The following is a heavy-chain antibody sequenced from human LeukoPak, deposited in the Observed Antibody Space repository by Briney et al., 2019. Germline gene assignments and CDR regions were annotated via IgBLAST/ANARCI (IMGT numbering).Heavy chain of an antibody. CDR1: GFTFSSYG. CDR2: ISYDGSNK. J-gene: IGHJ4*02. V-gene: IGHV3-30*18. CDR3: AKDIRGWYAHPDY. Sequence: GGSLRLSCAASGFTFSSYGMHWVRQAPGKGLEWVAVISYDGSNKYYADSVKGRFTISRDNSKNTLYLQMNGLRAEDTAVYYCAKDIRGWYAHPDYWGQGTLVTVSS. D-gene: IGHD6-19*01.